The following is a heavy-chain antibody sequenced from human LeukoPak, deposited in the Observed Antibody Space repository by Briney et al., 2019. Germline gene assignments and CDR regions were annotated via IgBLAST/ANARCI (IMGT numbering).Heavy chain of an antibody. CDR2: ISGGGGST. CDR1: GFTFSSYA. V-gene: IGHV3-23*01. J-gene: IGHJ3*02. Sequence: DPGGSLRLSCAASGFTFSSYAMTWVRQAPGKGLEWVSSISGGGGSTYYADSVKGRFTISRDNSKNTLYLQMNSLRAEDTALYYCARDLPPYDSSRYFSALAAFDIWGQGTMVTVSS. D-gene: IGHD3-22*01. CDR3: ARDLPPYDSSRYFSALAAFDI.